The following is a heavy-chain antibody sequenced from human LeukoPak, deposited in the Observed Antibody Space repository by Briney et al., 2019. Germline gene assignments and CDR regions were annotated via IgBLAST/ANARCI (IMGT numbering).Heavy chain of an antibody. CDR2: INPNSGGT. V-gene: IGHV1-2*02. J-gene: IGHJ5*02. CDR1: GYTFTGYY. CDR3: ARGYYDSSGYSHRRNWFDP. D-gene: IGHD3-22*01. Sequence: GASVKVSCKASGYTFTGYYMHWVRQAPGQGLEWMGWINPNSGGTNYAQKFQGRVTMTRDTSISTAYMELSRLRSDGKAVYYCARGYYDSSGYSHRRNWFDPWGQGTLVTVSS.